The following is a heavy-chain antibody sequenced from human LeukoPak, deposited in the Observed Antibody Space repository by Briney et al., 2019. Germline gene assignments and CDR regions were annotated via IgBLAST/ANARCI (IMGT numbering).Heavy chain of an antibody. D-gene: IGHD1-7*01. Sequence: SETLSLTCIVSGGSISSGDYYWSWIRQPPGKGLEWIGYIYYSGSTYYNPSLKSRVTISVDTPKNQFSLKLSSVTAADTAVYYCARLTGTTGDYWGQGTLVTVSS. V-gene: IGHV4-30-4*08. CDR2: IYYSGST. CDR3: ARLTGTTGDY. CDR1: GGSISSGDYY. J-gene: IGHJ4*02.